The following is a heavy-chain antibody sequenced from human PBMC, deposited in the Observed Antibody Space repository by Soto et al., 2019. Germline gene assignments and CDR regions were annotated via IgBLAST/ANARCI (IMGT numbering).Heavy chain of an antibody. V-gene: IGHV3-48*03. CDR2: ISSSGSII. Sequence: EVQLVESGGGLVQPGGSLRLSCAASRFTFSSYEMNWVRQAPGKGLEWVSYISSSGSIIYYADSVKGRFTISRDNAKNSLYLQMNSLRAEDTAVYYCARGALYYYDSSGYPHWFDPWGQGTLVTVSS. CDR1: RFTFSSYE. CDR3: ARGALYYYDSSGYPHWFDP. J-gene: IGHJ5*02. D-gene: IGHD3-22*01.